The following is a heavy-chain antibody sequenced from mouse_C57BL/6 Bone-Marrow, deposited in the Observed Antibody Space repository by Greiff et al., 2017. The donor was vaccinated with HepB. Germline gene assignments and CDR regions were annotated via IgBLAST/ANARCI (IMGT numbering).Heavy chain of an antibody. Sequence: EVKVVESGGGLVQPGGSLKLSCAASGFTFSDYYMYWVRQTPEKRLEWVAYISNGGGSTYYPDTVKGRFTISRDNAKNTLYLQMSRLKSEDTAMYYCARHDYDFYYYAMDYWGQGTSVTVSS. CDR3: ARHDYDFYYYAMDY. V-gene: IGHV5-12*01. CDR2: ISNGGGST. D-gene: IGHD2-4*01. J-gene: IGHJ4*01. CDR1: GFTFSDYY.